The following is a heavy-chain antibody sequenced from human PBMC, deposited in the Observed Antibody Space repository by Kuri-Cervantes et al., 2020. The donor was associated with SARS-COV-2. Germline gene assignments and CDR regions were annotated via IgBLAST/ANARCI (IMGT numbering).Heavy chain of an antibody. CDR2: INHSGST. CDR3: ARTYSSGRTVWYFDL. V-gene: IGHV4-34*01. Sequence: SQTLSLTCAVHGGSFSGYYWSWIRQPPGKGLEWIGEINHSGSTNYNPSLKSRVTISVDTSKNQFSLKLSSVTAADTAVYYCARTYSSGRTVWYFDLWGRGTLVTVSS. CDR1: GGSFSGYY. D-gene: IGHD6-19*01. J-gene: IGHJ2*01.